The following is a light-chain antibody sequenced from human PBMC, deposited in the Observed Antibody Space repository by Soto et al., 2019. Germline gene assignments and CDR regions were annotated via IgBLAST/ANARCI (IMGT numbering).Light chain of an antibody. CDR3: HSYDSSLSVV. J-gene: IGLJ2*01. CDR2: GNI. V-gene: IGLV1-40*01. CDR1: SSNIGAGYD. Sequence: QSVLTQPPSVSGAPGQRVTISCTGSSSNIGAGYDVHWYQQLPGTAPKILIYGNINRPSGVPDRFSGSKSGTSASLAITGLQAEDEADYYCHSYDSSLSVVFGGGTKLTVL.